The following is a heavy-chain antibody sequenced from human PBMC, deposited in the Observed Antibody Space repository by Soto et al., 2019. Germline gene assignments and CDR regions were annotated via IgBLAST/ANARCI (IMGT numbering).Heavy chain of an antibody. J-gene: IGHJ4*02. D-gene: IGHD3-3*01. CDR1: GGSFSGYY. V-gene: IGHV4-34*01. CDR2: INHSGST. Sequence: SETLSLTCAVYGGSFSGYYWSWIRQPPGKGLEWIGEINHSGSTNYNPSLKSRVTISVDTSKNQFSLKLSSVTAADTAVYYCAISWYYDFWSGPTAPNYWGQGTLVTVSS. CDR3: AISWYYDFWSGPTAPNY.